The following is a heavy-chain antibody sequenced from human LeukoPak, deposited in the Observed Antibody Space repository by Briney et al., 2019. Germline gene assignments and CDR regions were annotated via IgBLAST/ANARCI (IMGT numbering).Heavy chain of an antibody. V-gene: IGHV5-51*01. CDR1: GYSINNYW. D-gene: IGHD2-15*01. Sequence: GESLKISCKGSGYSINNYWIGWVRQMPGKGLEWMGIIYPGDSDTRYSPSFQGRVTISADKSISTAYLQWSSLKASDTAMYYCARLGAGGCSGGSCYDAFDIWGQGTMVTVSS. CDR2: IYPGDSDT. J-gene: IGHJ3*02. CDR3: ARLGAGGCSGGSCYDAFDI.